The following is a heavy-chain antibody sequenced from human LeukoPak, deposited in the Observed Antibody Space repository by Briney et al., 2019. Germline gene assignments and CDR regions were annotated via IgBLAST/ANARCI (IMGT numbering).Heavy chain of an antibody. D-gene: IGHD1-26*01. CDR3: AKDRGWELRILDY. CDR1: GFTFSGSA. Sequence: PGGSLRLSCAASGFTFSGSAMHWVRQASGKGLEWVGRIRSKANSYATAYAASVKGRFTISRDDSKNTAYLQMNSLKTEDTAVYYCAKDRGWELRILDYWGQGTLVTVSS. V-gene: IGHV3-73*01. CDR2: IRSKANSYAT. J-gene: IGHJ4*02.